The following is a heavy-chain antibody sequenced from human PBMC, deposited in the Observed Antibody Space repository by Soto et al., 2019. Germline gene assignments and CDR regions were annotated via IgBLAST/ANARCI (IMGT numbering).Heavy chain of an antibody. CDR1: VFTFDDYA. Sequence: GGSLRLSCAASVFTFDDYAMHWVRQSPGKGLEWVSGISWNSGSIGYADSVKGRFTISRDNAKNSLYLQMNSLRAEDTALYYCAKARGYCSSTRCYPFDYWGQGTLVTVSS. D-gene: IGHD2-2*01. J-gene: IGHJ4*02. CDR3: AKARGYCSSTRCYPFDY. V-gene: IGHV3-9*01. CDR2: ISWNSGSI.